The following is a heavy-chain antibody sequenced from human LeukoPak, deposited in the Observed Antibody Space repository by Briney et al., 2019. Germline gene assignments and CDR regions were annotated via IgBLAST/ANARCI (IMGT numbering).Heavy chain of an antibody. V-gene: IGHV2-70*11. CDR2: IDWDDDK. CDR1: GFSLSTSGMC. J-gene: IGHJ4*02. Sequence: SGPALVKPTQTLTLTCTFSGFSLSTSGMCVSWIRQPPGKALEWLARIDWDDDKYYSTSLKTRLTISKDTSKNQVVLTMTNMDPVDTATYYCARGPYCGGDCAIDYWDQGTLVTVSS. CDR3: ARGPYCGGDCAIDY. D-gene: IGHD2-21*02.